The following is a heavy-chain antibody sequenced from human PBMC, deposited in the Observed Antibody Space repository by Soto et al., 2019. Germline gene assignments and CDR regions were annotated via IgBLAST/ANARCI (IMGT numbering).Heavy chain of an antibody. CDR3: TRESTSTLGIVGAIYVDH. D-gene: IGHD1-26*01. J-gene: IGHJ4*02. CDR2: ISSSSSTV. Sequence: EVQLVESGGGLEQPGGSLRLSCAASGFSFSTYSMNWVRQAPGKGLEWVSYISSSSSTVYYADSVKGRFTISRDNAKNSLYLQMNSLRDEDTAVYYCTRESTSTLGIVGAIYVDHWGQGTLVTVSS. CDR1: GFSFSTYS. V-gene: IGHV3-48*02.